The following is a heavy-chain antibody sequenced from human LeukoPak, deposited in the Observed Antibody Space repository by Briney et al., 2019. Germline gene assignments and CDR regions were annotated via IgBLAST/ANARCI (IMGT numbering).Heavy chain of an antibody. J-gene: IGHJ4*02. D-gene: IGHD2-8*01. V-gene: IGHV3-23*03. CDR3: ARRNGYYFDY. CDR1: GFTFDAYG. CDR2: ISTDGYGI. Sequence: GGSLRLSCVASGFTFDAYGMSWVRQVPGKGPEWVSIISTDGYGIHYLDSVNGRFTISRDNSKNTLYVQLSILRVDDSAVYYCARRNGYYFDYWGQGTLVTVSS.